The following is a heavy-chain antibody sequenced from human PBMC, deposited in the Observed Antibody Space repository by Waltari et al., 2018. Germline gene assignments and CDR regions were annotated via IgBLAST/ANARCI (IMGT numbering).Heavy chain of an antibody. Sequence: QVQLTESGGGVVQSGRSLRLSCEASGFLFSGHVMHWVRRAPGKGLEWVAGIWYDGNNKDYADSVKGRFSISRDNSKNVLYLQMDSLKVEDSGVYYCARGKGGSGSWFLDWGQGTPVTVSS. V-gene: IGHV3-33*01. CDR3: ARGKGGSGSWFLD. D-gene: IGHD5-12*01. J-gene: IGHJ4*02. CDR2: IWYDGNNK. CDR1: GFLFSGHV.